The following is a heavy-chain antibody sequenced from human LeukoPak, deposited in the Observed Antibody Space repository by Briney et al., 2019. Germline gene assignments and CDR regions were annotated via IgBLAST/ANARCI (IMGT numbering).Heavy chain of an antibody. CDR2: ISGGGGST. CDR3: AKDDEYNRPVRFDY. CDR1: GFTFSSHA. Sequence: PGGSLRLSCEVSGFTFSSHAMGWVRQAPGEGLEWVSVISGGGGSTYYADSLKGRFTISRDNSKNTLYLQMNSLTAADTAVYYCAKDDEYNRPVRFDYWGQGTLVTVSS. V-gene: IGHV3-23*01. D-gene: IGHD1-1*01. J-gene: IGHJ4*02.